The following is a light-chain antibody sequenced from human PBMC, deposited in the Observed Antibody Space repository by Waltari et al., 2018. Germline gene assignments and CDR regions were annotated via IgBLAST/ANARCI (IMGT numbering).Light chain of an antibody. J-gene: IGLJ1*01. CDR3: SSFTSTITEVFGTGTKVSYEV. Sequence: QSALTQPASVSGSPGQSITISCTGTSSDVGGYHYVSWYQQHPGNAPKLMIYEVTNRPSGVSNRFSGSKSGNTASLTISGLRAEDEADYYCSSFTSTITEVFGTGTKVSYEVFGTGTKVTVL. V-gene: IGLV2-14*01. CDR2: EVT. CDR1: SSDVGGYHY.